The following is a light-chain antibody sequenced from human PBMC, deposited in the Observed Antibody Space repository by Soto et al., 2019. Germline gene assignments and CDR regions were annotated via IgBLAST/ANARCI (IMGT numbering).Light chain of an antibody. J-gene: IGKJ1*01. CDR2: GAT. CDR1: QSVGSN. CDR3: QQYNKWPPWT. V-gene: IGKV3-15*01. Sequence: EIVMTQSPATLSVSPGERATLSCRASQSVGSNLAWYQQKPGQGPRLLIYGATTRATGIPARFSGSGSGTEFALTIDYLQSEDFAVYYCQQYNKWPPWTFGQGTKVEIK.